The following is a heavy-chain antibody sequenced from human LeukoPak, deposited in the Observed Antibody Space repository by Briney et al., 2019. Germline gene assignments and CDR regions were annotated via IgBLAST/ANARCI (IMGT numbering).Heavy chain of an antibody. D-gene: IGHD3-22*01. Sequence: SETLSLTCTVSGGSISSGDYYWSWIRQPPGKGLEWIGYIYYSGSTYYNPPLKSRVTISVDTSKNQFSLKLSSVTAADTAVYYCARGRTYDSSGYSISMYYFDYWGQGTLVTVSS. CDR1: GGSISSGDYY. CDR2: IYYSGST. J-gene: IGHJ4*02. V-gene: IGHV4-30-4*01. CDR3: ARGRTYDSSGYSISMYYFDY.